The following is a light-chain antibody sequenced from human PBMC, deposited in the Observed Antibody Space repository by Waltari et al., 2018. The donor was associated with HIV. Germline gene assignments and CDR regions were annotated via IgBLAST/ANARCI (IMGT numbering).Light chain of an antibody. J-gene: IGLJ3*02. CDR1: SGDGHHYHI. V-gene: IGLV2-14*01. CDR3: SSYTSLTTLV. CDR2: QVT. Sequence: QSALTQPASLSGSPGQSITFSCTGSSGDGHHYHIVSWYHQPPGKAPKLFIYQVTKRPSGVSSRFSGSKSGNTASLTISGLQPDDEAHYYCSSYTSLTTLVFGGGTKVTVL.